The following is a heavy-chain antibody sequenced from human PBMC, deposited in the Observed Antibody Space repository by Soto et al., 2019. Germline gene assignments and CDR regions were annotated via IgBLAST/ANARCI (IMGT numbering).Heavy chain of an antibody. CDR1: GGTFSSYA. V-gene: IGHV1-69*01. J-gene: IGHJ6*02. CDR3: ARTCIAARQTYYYYGMDV. D-gene: IGHD6-6*01. Sequence: QVQLVQSGAEVKKPGSSVKASCKASGGTFSSYAISWVRQAPGQGLEWMGGIIPIFGTANYAQKFQGRVTINADESTSTAYMELSSLRSEDTAVYYCARTCIAARQTYYYYGMDVWGQGTTVTVSS. CDR2: IIPIFGTA.